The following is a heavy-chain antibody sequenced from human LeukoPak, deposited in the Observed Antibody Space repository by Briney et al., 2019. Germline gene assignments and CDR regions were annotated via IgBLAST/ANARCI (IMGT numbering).Heavy chain of an antibody. CDR3: AGVANYRSGERLDY. CDR2: IYTSGST. D-gene: IGHD4-11*01. CDR1: GGSISSGSYY. J-gene: IGHJ4*02. V-gene: IGHV4-61*02. Sequence: SQTLSLTCTVSGGSISSGSYYWSWIRQPAGKGLEWIGRIYTSGSTNYNPSLKSRVTMSVGTSKNQFSLKLRSVTAADTAIYYCAGVANYRSGERLDYWGQGTLVTVSS.